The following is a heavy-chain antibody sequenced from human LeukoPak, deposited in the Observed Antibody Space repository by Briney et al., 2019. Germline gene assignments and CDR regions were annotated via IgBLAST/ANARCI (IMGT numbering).Heavy chain of an antibody. CDR2: INPSGGST. CDR1: GYTFTSYY. CDR3: ARDNDIVVVPAADPNWFDP. Sequence: ASVKVSCKASGYTFTSYYMHWVRQAPGQGLEWMGIINPSGGSTSYAQKFQGRVTMTRDTSTSTVYMELSSLRSEDTAVYYCARDNDIVVVPAADPNWFDPWGQGTLVTVSS. D-gene: IGHD2-2*01. V-gene: IGHV1-46*01. J-gene: IGHJ5*02.